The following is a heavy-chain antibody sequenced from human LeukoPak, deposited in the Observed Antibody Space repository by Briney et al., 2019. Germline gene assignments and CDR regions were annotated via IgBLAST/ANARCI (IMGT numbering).Heavy chain of an antibody. Sequence: PSQTLSLTCTVSGGSISSGDYYWSWIRQPPGKGLEWIGYIYYSGSTYYNPSLKSRVTISVDTSKNQFSLKLSSVTAADTAVYYCARDPIIMVRGVILNAFDIWGQGTMVTVSS. CDR3: ARDPIIMVRGVILNAFDI. CDR1: GGSISSGDYY. CDR2: IYYSGST. D-gene: IGHD3-10*01. V-gene: IGHV4-30-4*01. J-gene: IGHJ3*02.